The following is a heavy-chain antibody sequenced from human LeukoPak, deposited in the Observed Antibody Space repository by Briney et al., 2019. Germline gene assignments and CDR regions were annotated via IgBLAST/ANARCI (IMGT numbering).Heavy chain of an antibody. CDR3: ARALDSSGWYQVGAFDY. CDR1: GGTFSSYA. D-gene: IGHD6-19*01. Sequence: SVKVSCKASGGTFSSYAISWVRQAPGQGLEWMGGIIPIFGTANYAQKSQGRVTITADESTSTAYMELSSLRSEDTAVYYCARALDSSGWYQVGAFDYWGQGTLVTVSS. J-gene: IGHJ4*02. CDR2: IIPIFGTA. V-gene: IGHV1-69*13.